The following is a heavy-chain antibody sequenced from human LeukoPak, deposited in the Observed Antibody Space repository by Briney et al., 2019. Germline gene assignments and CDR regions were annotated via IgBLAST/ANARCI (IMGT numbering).Heavy chain of an antibody. Sequence: HPGGSLRLSCAASGFTFSSYWMHWVRQAPGKGLVWVSRINSDGSSTSYADSVKGRFTISRDNAKNTLYLQMNSLRAEDTAVYYCARVSATVTTEVYYYMDVWGKGTTVTISS. CDR3: ARVSATVTTEVYYYMDV. D-gene: IGHD4-17*01. V-gene: IGHV3-74*01. J-gene: IGHJ6*03. CDR1: GFTFSSYW. CDR2: INSDGSST.